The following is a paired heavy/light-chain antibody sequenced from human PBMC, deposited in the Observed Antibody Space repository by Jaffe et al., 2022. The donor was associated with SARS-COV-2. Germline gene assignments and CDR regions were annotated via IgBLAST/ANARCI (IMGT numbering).Light chain of an antibody. CDR3: CSYAGSTPYV. J-gene: IGLJ1*01. CDR2: EGS. V-gene: IGLV2-23*01. CDR1: SSDVGSYNL. Sequence: QSALTQPASVSGSPGQSITISCTGTSSDVGSYNLVSWYQQHPGKAPKLMIYEGSKRPSGVSNRFSGSKSGNTASLTISGLQAEDEADYYCCSYAGSTPYVFGTGTKVTVL.
Heavy chain of an antibody. CDR3: ARVLSGYLIDY. CDR1: GFTFSDYY. V-gene: IGHV3-11*01. J-gene: IGHJ4*02. D-gene: IGHD5-12*01. Sequence: QVQLVESGGGLVKPGGSLRLSCAASGFTFSDYYMSWIRQAPGKGLEWVSYISSSGSTIYYADSVKGRFTISRDNAKNSLYLQMNSLRAEDTAVYYCARVLSGYLIDYWGQGTLVTVSS. CDR2: ISSSGSTI.